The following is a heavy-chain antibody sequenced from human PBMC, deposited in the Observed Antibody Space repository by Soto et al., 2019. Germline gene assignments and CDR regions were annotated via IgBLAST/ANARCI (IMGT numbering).Heavy chain of an antibody. J-gene: IGHJ6*02. D-gene: IGHD3-3*01. CDR3: ARDRARYYDFWSGYGPNYGMDV. CDR1: GFTFSSYS. Sequence: PGGSLRLSCAASGFTFSSYSMNWVRQAPGKGLEWVSSISSSSSSYIYYADSVKGRFTISRDNAKNSLYLQMNSLRAEDTAVYYCARDRARYYDFWSGYGPNYGMDVWGQGTTVTVSS. CDR2: ISSSSSSYI. V-gene: IGHV3-21*01.